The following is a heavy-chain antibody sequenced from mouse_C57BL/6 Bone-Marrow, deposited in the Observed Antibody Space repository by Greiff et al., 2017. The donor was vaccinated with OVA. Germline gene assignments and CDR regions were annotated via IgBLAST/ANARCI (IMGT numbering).Heavy chain of an antibody. CDR1: GYTFTNYW. D-gene: IGHD3-1*01. CDR3: ARLGYDNSYFDY. V-gene: IGHV1-63*01. CDR2: IYPGGGCT. J-gene: IGHJ2*01. Sequence: VQLQQSGAELVRPGTSVKMSCKASGYTFTNYWIGWVKQRPGHGLEWIGDIYPGGGCTNYNEKFRGKATLTADKSSSTAYMQLSSLTSEDSSIYYCARLGYDNSYFDYWGQGTTLTVSS.